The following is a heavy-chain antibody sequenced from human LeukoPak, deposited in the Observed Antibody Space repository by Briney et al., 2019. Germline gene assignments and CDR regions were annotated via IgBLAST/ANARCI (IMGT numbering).Heavy chain of an antibody. CDR1: GFTFSTYW. CDR2: IKGDESAK. J-gene: IGHJ4*02. D-gene: IGHD1-26*01. Sequence: GGSLRLSCAASGFTFSTYWMAWVRQAPGKGLEGVANIKGDESAKHQADSVKGRFTIFRDNAQRSVYLQMSSLRGEDTAVYYCARDVGGSLDYWGQGTLVTVSS. CDR3: ARDVGGSLDY. V-gene: IGHV3-7*01.